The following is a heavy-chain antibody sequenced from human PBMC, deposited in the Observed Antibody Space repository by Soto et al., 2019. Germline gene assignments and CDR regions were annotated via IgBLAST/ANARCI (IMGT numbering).Heavy chain of an antibody. CDR2: ISSSSSYI. CDR3: ARVNKGIVPGYYYYYMDV. V-gene: IGHV3-21*01. D-gene: IGHD2-2*01. CDR1: GFTFSSYS. J-gene: IGHJ6*03. Sequence: GGSLRLSCAASGFTFSSYSMNWVRQAPGKGLEWVSSISSSSSYIYYADSVKGRFTISRDNAKNSLYLQMNSLRAEDTAVYYCARVNKGIVPGYYYYYMDVWGKGTTVTVSS.